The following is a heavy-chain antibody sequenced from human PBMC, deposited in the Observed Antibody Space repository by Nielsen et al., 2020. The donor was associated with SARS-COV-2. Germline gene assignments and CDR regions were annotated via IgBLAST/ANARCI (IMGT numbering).Heavy chain of an antibody. CDR2: IYHSGST. V-gene: IGHV4-39*07. D-gene: IGHD3-22*01. CDR1: GGSISSSSYY. J-gene: IGHJ4*02. CDR3: ARDRPPEYYYDSSGYSFDY. Sequence: SETLSLTCTVSGGSISSSSYYWGWIRQPPGKGLEWIGSIYHSGSTYYNPSLKSRVTISVDTSKNQFSLKLSSVTAADTAVYYCARDRPPEYYYDSSGYSFDYWGQGTLVTVSS.